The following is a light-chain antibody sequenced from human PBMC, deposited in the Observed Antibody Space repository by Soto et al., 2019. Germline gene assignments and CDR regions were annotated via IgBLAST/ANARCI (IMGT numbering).Light chain of an antibody. V-gene: IGKV1-5*01. J-gene: IGKJ3*01. Sequence: DIQMTQSPSTLSASVGDRVTITCRASQSISSWLAWYQQKPGKAPKLLIYDASSLESGVPSRFSGSGSETEFTLTISSLQPDDFATYYCQQYNSYSTFGHGTKVDIK. CDR3: QQYNSYST. CDR2: DAS. CDR1: QSISSW.